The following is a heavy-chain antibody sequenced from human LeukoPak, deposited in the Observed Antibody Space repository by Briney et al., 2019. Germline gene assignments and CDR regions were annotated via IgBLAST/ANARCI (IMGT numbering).Heavy chain of an antibody. V-gene: IGHV3-21*01. Sequence: GGSLRLSCAASGFTVSSNYMSWVRHAPGKGLEWVSSISSSSSHIYYADSVKGRFTISRDNARNSLYLQMNSLRAEDTAVYYCANTILTGALWGQGTLVTVSS. CDR3: ANTILTGAL. CDR1: GFTVSSNY. D-gene: IGHD2-2*02. J-gene: IGHJ4*02. CDR2: ISSSSSHI.